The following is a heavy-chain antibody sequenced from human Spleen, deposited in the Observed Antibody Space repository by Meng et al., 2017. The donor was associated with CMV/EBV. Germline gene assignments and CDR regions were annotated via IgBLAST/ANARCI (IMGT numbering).Heavy chain of an antibody. J-gene: IGHJ4*02. V-gene: IGHV1-2*02. Sequence: CKASGYPFTGYFLHWVRQAPGQGLEWMGWINCNSGETKYAQKFQGRVTMTRDTSINTAYMDLSRLTSDDTAVFYCARDLRGHVSLDYWGQGTLVTVSS. CDR1: GYPFTGYF. CDR2: INCNSGET. D-gene: IGHD3-10*01. CDR3: ARDLRGHVSLDY.